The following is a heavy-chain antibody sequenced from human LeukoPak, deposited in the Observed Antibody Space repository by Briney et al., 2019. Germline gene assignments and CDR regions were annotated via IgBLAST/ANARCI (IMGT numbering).Heavy chain of an antibody. D-gene: IGHD3-16*01. CDR2: IYSSGST. V-gene: IGHV4-4*07. J-gene: IGHJ4*02. CDR3: ARDPSYDSGYFDF. CDR1: GGSISRYY. Sequence: SETLSLTCTVSGGSISRYYWNWIRQPAGRGLEWIGRIYSSGSTNYNPSLEGRVTVSVDMSKSQLSLKLNSVTAADTAVYFCARDPSYDSGYFDFWGQGTPVTVSS.